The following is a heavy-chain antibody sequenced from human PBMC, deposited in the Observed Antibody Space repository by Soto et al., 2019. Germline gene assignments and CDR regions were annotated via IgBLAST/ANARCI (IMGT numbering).Heavy chain of an antibody. CDR1: GGSISSSNW. CDR2: IYHSGST. V-gene: IGHV4-4*02. Sequence: QVQLQESGPGLVKPSGTLSLTCAVSGGSISSSNWWSWVRQPPGKGLEWIGEIYHSGSTNYNPSLKNRVTISVDKSKNQFSLKLSSVTAADTAVYYCARGTGGFGELSSFDYWGQGTLVTVSS. D-gene: IGHD3-10*01. J-gene: IGHJ4*02. CDR3: ARGTGGFGELSSFDY.